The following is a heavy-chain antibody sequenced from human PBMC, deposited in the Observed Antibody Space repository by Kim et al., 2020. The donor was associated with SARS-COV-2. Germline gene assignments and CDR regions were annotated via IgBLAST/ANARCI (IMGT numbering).Heavy chain of an antibody. CDR2: IYYSGST. V-gene: IGHV4-59*01. D-gene: IGHD3-10*01. Sequence: SETLSLTCTVSGGSISSYYWSWIRQPPGKGLEWIGYIYYSGSTNYNPSLKSRVTISVDTSKNQFSLKLSSVTAADTAVYYCARAPLWFGELSPNFDYWGQGTLVTVSS. CDR1: GGSISSYY. J-gene: IGHJ4*02. CDR3: ARAPLWFGELSPNFDY.